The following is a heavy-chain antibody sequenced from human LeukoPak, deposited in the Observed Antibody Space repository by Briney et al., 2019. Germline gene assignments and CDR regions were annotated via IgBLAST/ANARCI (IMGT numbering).Heavy chain of an antibody. CDR3: ARVSSSSWYYHYYYMDV. J-gene: IGHJ6*03. CDR1: GFTFSSYG. CDR2: IWYDGSNK. Sequence: PGRFLRLSCAASGFTFSSYGMHWVRQAPGKGLEWVAVIWYDGSNKYYADSVKGRFTISRDNSKNTLYLQMNSLRAEDTAVYYCARVSSSSWYYHYYYMDVWGKGATVTVSS. V-gene: IGHV3-33*01. D-gene: IGHD6-13*01.